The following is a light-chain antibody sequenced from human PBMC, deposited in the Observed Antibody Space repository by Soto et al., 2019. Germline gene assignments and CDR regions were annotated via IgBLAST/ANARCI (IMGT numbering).Light chain of an antibody. J-gene: IGLJ1*01. CDR2: DVS. Sequence: QSVLTQPASVSGSPGQSIPISCTGTSSDFGGYNYVSWYQQHPGKAPKLMIYDVSNRPSGVSNRVSGSKSGNTASLTISGLQAEDEADYYCSSYTSSSTPLYVFGTGTKVTVL. V-gene: IGLV2-14*01. CDR3: SSYTSSSTPLYV. CDR1: SSDFGGYNY.